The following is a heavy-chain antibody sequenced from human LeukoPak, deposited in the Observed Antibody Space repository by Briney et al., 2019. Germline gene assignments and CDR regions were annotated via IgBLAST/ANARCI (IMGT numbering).Heavy chain of an antibody. CDR2: ISYDGSNK. CDR3: AKGGLWQYYYYYMDV. D-gene: IGHD2-21*01. J-gene: IGHJ6*03. CDR1: RFTFSDYG. V-gene: IGHV3-30*18. Sequence: GGSLRLSCAASRFTFSDYGMSWVRQAPGKGLEWVAVISYDGSNKYYADSVKGRFTISRDNSKNTLYLQMNSLRAEDTAVYYCAKGGLWQYYYYYMDVWGKGTTVTVSS.